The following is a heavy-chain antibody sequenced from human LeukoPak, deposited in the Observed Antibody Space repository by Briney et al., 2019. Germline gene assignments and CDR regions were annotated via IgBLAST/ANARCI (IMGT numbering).Heavy chain of an antibody. Sequence: SETLSLTCTVSGGSISSSSYYWGWIRQPPGKGLEWIGSIYYSESTYYNPSLKSRVTISVDTSKNQFSLKLSSVTAADTAVYYCARCWASTVTTDDAFDIWGQGTMVTVSS. J-gene: IGHJ3*02. CDR2: IYYSEST. V-gene: IGHV4-39*07. CDR3: ARCWASTVTTDDAFDI. CDR1: GGSISSSSYY. D-gene: IGHD4-17*01.